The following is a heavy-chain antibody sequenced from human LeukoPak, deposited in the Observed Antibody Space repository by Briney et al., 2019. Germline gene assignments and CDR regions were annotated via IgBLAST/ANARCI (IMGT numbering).Heavy chain of an antibody. CDR1: GGSISSSNW. J-gene: IGHJ3*02. D-gene: IGHD4-23*01. Sequence: SETLSLTCAVSGGSISSSNWWSWVRQPPGKGPEWIGEIYHSGSTNYNPSLKSRVTISVDKSKNQFSLKLSSVTAADTAVYYCARDRKLPGGAFDIWGQGTMVTVSS. CDR2: IYHSGST. V-gene: IGHV4-4*02. CDR3: ARDRKLPGGAFDI.